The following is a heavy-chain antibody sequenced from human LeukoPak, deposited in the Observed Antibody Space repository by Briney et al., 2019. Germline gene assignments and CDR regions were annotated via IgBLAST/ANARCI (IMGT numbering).Heavy chain of an antibody. Sequence: GGSLRLSCEASGFTFDNYAMHWVRQAPGKRLEWVAVISYDGSNKYYADSVKGRFTISRDNSKNTLYLQMNSLRAEDTAVYYCARELRGYSSMPFDYGMDVWGQGTTVTVSS. CDR3: ARELRGYSSMPFDYGMDV. D-gene: IGHD5-18*01. CDR1: GFTFDNYA. CDR2: ISYDGSNK. J-gene: IGHJ6*02. V-gene: IGHV3-30-3*01.